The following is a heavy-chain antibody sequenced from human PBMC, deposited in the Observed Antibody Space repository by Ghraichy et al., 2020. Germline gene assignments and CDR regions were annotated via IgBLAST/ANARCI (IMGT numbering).Heavy chain of an antibody. CDR3: ARGTYYYDSSGYYYVHYFDY. D-gene: IGHD3-22*01. CDR2: IYYSGST. V-gene: IGHV4-59*01. CDR1: GGSISSYY. J-gene: IGHJ4*02. Sequence: ESLNISCTVSGGSISSYYWSWIRQPPGKGLEWIGYIYYSGSTNYNPSLKSRVTISVDTSKNQFSLKLSSVTAADTAVYYCARGTYYYDSSGYYYVHYFDYWGQGTLVTVSS.